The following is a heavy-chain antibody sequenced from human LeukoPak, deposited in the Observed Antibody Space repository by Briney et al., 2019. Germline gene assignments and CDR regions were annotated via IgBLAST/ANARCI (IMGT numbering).Heavy chain of an antibody. CDR1: GYTFTGYY. CDR2: INPNSGGT. Sequence: ASVKVSCKASGYTFTGYYMHWVRQAPGQGLEWMEWINPNSGGTNYAQKFQGRVTMTRDTSISTAYMELSRLRSDDTAVYYCARALYSGSPYDAFDIWGQGTMVTVSS. CDR3: ARALYSGSPYDAFDI. D-gene: IGHD1-26*01. J-gene: IGHJ3*02. V-gene: IGHV1-2*02.